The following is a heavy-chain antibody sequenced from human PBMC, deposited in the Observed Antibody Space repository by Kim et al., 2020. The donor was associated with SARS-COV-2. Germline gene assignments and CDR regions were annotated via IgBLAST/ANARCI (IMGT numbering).Heavy chain of an antibody. Sequence: GGSLRLSCAASGFTFSSYDMHWVRQATGKGLEWVSAIGTAGDTYYPGSVKGRFTISRENAKNSLYLQMNSLRAGDTAVYYCVASSGWYYFDYWGQGTLVTVSS. CDR2: IGTAGDT. CDR1: GFTFSSYD. V-gene: IGHV3-13*01. D-gene: IGHD6-19*01. CDR3: VASSGWYYFDY. J-gene: IGHJ4*02.